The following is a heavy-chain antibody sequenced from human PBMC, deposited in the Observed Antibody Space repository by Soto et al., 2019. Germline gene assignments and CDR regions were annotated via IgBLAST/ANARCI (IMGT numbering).Heavy chain of an antibody. D-gene: IGHD2-15*01. J-gene: IGHJ3*02. Sequence: ASVKVSCKASGGTFSSYAISWVRQAPGQGLEWMGGIIPIFGTANYAQKFQGRVTITADESTSTAYMELSSLRSEDTAVYYCAREEVNGYCSGGSCYYDAFDIWGQGTMVTVSS. CDR3: AREEVNGYCSGGSCYYDAFDI. CDR1: GGTFSSYA. V-gene: IGHV1-69*13. CDR2: IIPIFGTA.